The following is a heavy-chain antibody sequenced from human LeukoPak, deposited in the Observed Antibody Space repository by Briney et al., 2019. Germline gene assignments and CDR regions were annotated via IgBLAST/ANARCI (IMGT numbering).Heavy chain of an antibody. J-gene: IGHJ6*02. CDR3: ARDDIVVVPPRSGYYYYGMDV. D-gene: IGHD2-15*01. V-gene: IGHV3-11*04. Sequence: PGGSLRLSCAASGFTFSDYYMSWIRQAPGKGLEWVSYISSSGSTIYYADSVKGRFTISRDNAKNTLYLQMNSLRAEDTAVYYCARDDIVVVPPRSGYYYYGMDVWGQGTTVTVSS. CDR2: ISSSGSTI. CDR1: GFTFSDYY.